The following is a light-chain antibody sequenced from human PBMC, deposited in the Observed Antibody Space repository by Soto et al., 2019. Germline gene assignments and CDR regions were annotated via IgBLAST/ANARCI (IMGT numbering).Light chain of an antibody. V-gene: IGKV1-5*03. J-gene: IGKJ1*01. CDR1: RSDSTW. CDR2: KAS. CDR3: QQYDM. Sequence: DIQITQLPPTPSPFVGETVIITCRASRSDSTWLAWYQQIPGGAPKLLIYKASILESGVPSRFSGSGSGTEFTLTITSLQPGDFATYYCQQYDMFGPGTKVDIK.